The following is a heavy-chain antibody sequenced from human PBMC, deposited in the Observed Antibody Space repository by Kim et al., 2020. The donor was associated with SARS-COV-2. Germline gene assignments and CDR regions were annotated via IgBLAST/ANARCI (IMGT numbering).Heavy chain of an antibody. V-gene: IGHV3-11*04. CDR2: ISSSGSTI. CDR3: ARDGYGDPRDRDYYYGMDV. D-gene: IGHD4-17*01. CDR1: GFTFSDYY. Sequence: GGSLRLSCAASGFTFSDYYMSWIRQAPGKGLEWVSYISSSGSTIYYADSVKGRFTISRDNAKNSLYLQMNSLRAEDTAVYYCARDGYGDPRDRDYYYGMDVWGKGTTVTVSS. J-gene: IGHJ6*04.